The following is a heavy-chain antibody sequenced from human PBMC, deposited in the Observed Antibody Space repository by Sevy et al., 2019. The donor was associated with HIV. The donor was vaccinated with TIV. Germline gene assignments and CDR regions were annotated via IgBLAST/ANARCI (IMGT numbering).Heavy chain of an antibody. CDR1: GGFISSHY. J-gene: IGHJ5*02. CDR3: ARGYHFANSGSEWGLDP. D-gene: IGHD3-22*01. Sequence: SETLSLTCTVSGGFISSHYWNWIRQSPGKGPEWIGNGHYSGITNYNPSLKSRVTISVDTSKNQFFLRLSPVTAADTAVYYCARGYHFANSGSEWGLDPWGQGSQVTVSS. V-gene: IGHV4-59*11. CDR2: GHYSGIT.